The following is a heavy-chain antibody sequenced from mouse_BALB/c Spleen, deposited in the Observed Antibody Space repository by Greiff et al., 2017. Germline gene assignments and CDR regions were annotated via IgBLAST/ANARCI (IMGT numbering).Heavy chain of an antibody. CDR2: IWAGGST. CDR3: ARAGATMITTGFFAY. V-gene: IGHV2-9*02. D-gene: IGHD2-4*01. Sequence: VKLMESGPGLVAPSQSLSITCTVSGFSLTSYGVHWVRQPPGKGLEWLGVIWAGGSTNYNSALMSRLSISKDNSKSQVFLKMNSLQTDDTAMYYCARAGATMITTGFFAYWGQGTLVTVSA. J-gene: IGHJ3*01. CDR1: GFSLTSYG.